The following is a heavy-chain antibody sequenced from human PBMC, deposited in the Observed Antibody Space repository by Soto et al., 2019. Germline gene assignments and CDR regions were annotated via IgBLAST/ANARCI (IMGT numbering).Heavy chain of an antibody. CDR2: IYQYGST. CDR3: ARGGASWTYFDN. J-gene: IGHJ4*02. CDR1: GGSIGSSDW. D-gene: IGHD1-26*01. V-gene: IGHV4-4*02. Sequence: SETLSLPCVVSGGSIGSSDWWSWVRQSPGKGLEWIGDIYQYGSTNYNPSLKSRVTISEDTTKNQFSLNLSSVTAADTAVYYCARGGASWTYFDNWGPGTLVTAPQ.